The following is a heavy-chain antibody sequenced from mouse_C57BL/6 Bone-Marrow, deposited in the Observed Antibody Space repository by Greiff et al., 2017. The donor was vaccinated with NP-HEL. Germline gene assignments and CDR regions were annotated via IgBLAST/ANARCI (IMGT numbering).Heavy chain of an antibody. CDR3: GRARWGGGEVEG. J-gene: IGHJ1*03. V-gene: IGHV1-54*01. CDR2: INPGSGGT. CDR1: GYAFTNYL. Sequence: QVQLQQSGAELVRPGTSVKVSCKASGYAFTNYLIEWVKQRPGQGLEWIGVINPGSGGTNYNETFKGKATLTADNSSSTAYMQLSSLTSADSAVLVWGRARWGGGEVEGGGRGTTVTV. D-gene: IGHD1-1*02.